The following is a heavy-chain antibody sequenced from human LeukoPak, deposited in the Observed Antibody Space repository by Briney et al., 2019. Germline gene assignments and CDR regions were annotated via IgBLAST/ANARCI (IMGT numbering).Heavy chain of an antibody. CDR3: ARSYSGYDVFFDY. D-gene: IGHD5-12*01. V-gene: IGHV3-30-3*01. CDR1: GFTFSSYA. CDR2: ISYDGSNK. J-gene: IGHJ4*02. Sequence: GGSLRLSCAASGFTFSSYAMHWVRQAPGKGLEWVAVISYDGSNKYYADSVKGRFTISRDNSKNTLYLQMNSLRAEDTAVYYCARSYSGYDVFFDYWGQGTLDTVSS.